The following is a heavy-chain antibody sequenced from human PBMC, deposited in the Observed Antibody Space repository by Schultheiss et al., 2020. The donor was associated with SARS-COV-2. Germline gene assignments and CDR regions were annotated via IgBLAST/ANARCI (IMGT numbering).Heavy chain of an antibody. D-gene: IGHD7-27*01. J-gene: IGHJ6*02. CDR2: ISWNSGSI. CDR1: GFTFSSYA. CDR3: AREKGLGSSYGMDV. Sequence: SLKISCAASGFTFSSYAMSWVRQAPGKGLEWVSGISWNSGSIGYADSVKGRFTISRDNAKNTLYLQMNSLRAEDTALYYCAREKGLGSSYGMDVWGQGTTVTVSS. V-gene: IGHV3-9*01.